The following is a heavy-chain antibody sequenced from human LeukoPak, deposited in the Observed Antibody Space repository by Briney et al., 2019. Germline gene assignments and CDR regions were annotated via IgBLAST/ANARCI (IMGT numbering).Heavy chain of an antibody. CDR3: AAGSGYDDYGDPFDY. D-gene: IGHD4-17*01. CDR2: ISAYNGNT. CDR1: GYTFTSYG. Sequence: ASVKVSCKASGYTFTSYGISWVRQAPGQGLEWMGWISAYNGNTNYAQKLQGRVTMTTDTSTSTAYMELRSLRSDDTAVYYCAAGSGYDDYGDPFDYWGQGTLVTVSS. V-gene: IGHV1-18*01. J-gene: IGHJ4*02.